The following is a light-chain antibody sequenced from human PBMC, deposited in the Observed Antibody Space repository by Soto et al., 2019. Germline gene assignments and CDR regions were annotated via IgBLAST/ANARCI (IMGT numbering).Light chain of an antibody. Sequence: DIVMTQTPLSLCVTPGQPASISCKSSQNLVHTDEKSYLYWYLQKPGQPPQLLIYEVSNRFSEVPDRFSGSGSGTDFTLKISRVEAEDVCVYYCMQSLQLPLTFGQGTRLEIK. CDR3: MQSLQLPLT. CDR1: QNLVHTDEKSY. V-gene: IGKV2D-29*01. J-gene: IGKJ5*01. CDR2: EVS.